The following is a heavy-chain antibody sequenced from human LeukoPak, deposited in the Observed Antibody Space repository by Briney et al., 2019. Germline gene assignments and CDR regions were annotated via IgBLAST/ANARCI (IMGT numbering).Heavy chain of an antibody. J-gene: IGHJ4*02. CDR3: ATILGSYYYGSGRGYFDY. Sequence: ASVKVSCKVSGCTLTELSMHWVRQAPGKGLEWMGGFDPEDGETIYAQKFQGRVTMTEDTSTDTAYMELSSLRSEDTAVYYCATILGSYYYGSGRGYFDYWGQGTLVTVSS. D-gene: IGHD3-10*01. CDR2: FDPEDGET. V-gene: IGHV1-24*01. CDR1: GCTLTELS.